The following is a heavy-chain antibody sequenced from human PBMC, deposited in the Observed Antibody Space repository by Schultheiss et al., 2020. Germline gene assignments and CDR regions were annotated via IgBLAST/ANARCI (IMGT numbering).Heavy chain of an antibody. V-gene: IGHV3-64*01. CDR2: ISTNGGST. J-gene: IGHJ4*02. CDR3: ARSYSGSYPGPIDY. Sequence: GESLKISCAASGFTFSNYAMHWVRQAPGKGLEYVSAISTNGGSTYYANSVKGRFTISRDNSKNALYLQMGSLRAEDMAVYYCARSYSGSYPGPIDYWGQGTLVTVSS. CDR1: GFTFSNYA. D-gene: IGHD1-26*01.